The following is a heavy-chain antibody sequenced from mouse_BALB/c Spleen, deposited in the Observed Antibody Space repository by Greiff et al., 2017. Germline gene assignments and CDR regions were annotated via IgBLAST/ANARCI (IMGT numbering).Heavy chain of an antibody. Sequence: ESGPGLVKPSQSLSLTCTVTGYSITSDYAWNWIRQFPGNKLEWMGYISYSGSTSYNPSLKSRISITRDTSKNQFFLQLNSVTTEDTATYYCARIDYGYGFAYWGQGTLVTVSA. J-gene: IGHJ3*01. CDR1: GYSITSDYA. CDR2: ISYSGST. V-gene: IGHV3-2*02. D-gene: IGHD1-2*01. CDR3: ARIDYGYGFAY.